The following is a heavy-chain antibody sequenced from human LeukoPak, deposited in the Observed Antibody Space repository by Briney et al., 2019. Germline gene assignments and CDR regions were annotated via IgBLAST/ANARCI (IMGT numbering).Heavy chain of an antibody. CDR3: ASGAWATRLHS. D-gene: IGHD5-24*01. V-gene: IGHV4-34*12. CDR1: GESLNYYY. CDR2: VFDGKTT. J-gene: IGHJ4*02. Sequence: SDTLSLTCAVYGESLNYYYWSWIRQSLEKGLEWIGEVFDGKTTNYNPSLKSRVTISAVTSSNQFSLNLKSVTAADTAVYYCASGAWATRLHSWAQGTLVIVSS.